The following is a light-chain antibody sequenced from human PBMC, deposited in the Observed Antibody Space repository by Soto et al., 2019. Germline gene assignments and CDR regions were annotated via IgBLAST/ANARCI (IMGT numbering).Light chain of an antibody. J-gene: IGKJ1*01. Sequence: EIVLTQSPGTLSLSPGVKATLSCRASQSVSSSFLAWYQQKPGQAPRLLIYGASSRATGIPDRFSGSGSGTDFTLTISRLEPEDFAVYYCQQYDSSPWTFGQGTKVEIK. CDR1: QSVSSSF. CDR3: QQYDSSPWT. V-gene: IGKV3-20*01. CDR2: GAS.